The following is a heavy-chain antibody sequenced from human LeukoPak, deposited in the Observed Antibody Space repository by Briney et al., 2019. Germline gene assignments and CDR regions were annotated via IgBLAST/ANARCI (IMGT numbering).Heavy chain of an antibody. CDR3: ARVNFWNPQVVYYFDY. D-gene: IGHD3-3*01. CDR2: ISYDGSNK. Sequence: GGSLRLSCAASGFTFSSYAMHWVRQAPGKGLEWVAVISYDGSNKYYADSVKGRFTISRDNSKNTLYLQMNSLRAEDTAVYYCARVNFWNPQVVYYFDYWGQGTLVTVSS. J-gene: IGHJ4*02. V-gene: IGHV3-30*04. CDR1: GFTFSSYA.